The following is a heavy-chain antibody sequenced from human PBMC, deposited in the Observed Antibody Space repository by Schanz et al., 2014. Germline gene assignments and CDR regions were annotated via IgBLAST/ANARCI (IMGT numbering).Heavy chain of an antibody. CDR2: IGYDGSEK. CDR3: ARGPIPIQGVPMDF. Sequence: QVFLAESGGGVVQPGRSLRLSCATSGLNFDYYGMNWVRQAPGKGLEWVANIGYDGSEKYYVDSVKGRFTISRDNSKDTLYLQMSGLTPEDTAVYYCARGPIPIQGVPMDFWGQGTLVTVSS. CDR1: GLNFDYYG. J-gene: IGHJ4*02. V-gene: IGHV3-33*01. D-gene: IGHD3-10*01.